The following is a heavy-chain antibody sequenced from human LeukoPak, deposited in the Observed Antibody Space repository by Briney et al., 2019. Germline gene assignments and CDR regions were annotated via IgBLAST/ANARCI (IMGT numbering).Heavy chain of an antibody. D-gene: IGHD4-23*01. CDR1: GGTFSSYA. V-gene: IGHV1-69*05. CDR3: AMGGTMVVTPSYFDY. J-gene: IGHJ4*02. CDR2: IIPIFGTA. Sequence: SVKVSCKASGGTFSSYAISWVRQAPGQGLEWMGGIIPIFGTANYAQKFQGRVTITTDESTSTAYMELSSLRSEDTAVYYCAMGGTMVVTPSYFDYWGQGTLVAVSS.